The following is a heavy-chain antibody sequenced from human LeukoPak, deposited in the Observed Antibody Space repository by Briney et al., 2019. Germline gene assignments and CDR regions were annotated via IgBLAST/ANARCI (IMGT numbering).Heavy chain of an antibody. J-gene: IGHJ4*02. CDR1: GGSISSGGYS. CDR2: IYYSGST. V-gene: IGHV4-31*03. D-gene: IGHD2-15*01. Sequence: SETLSLTCTVSGGSISSGGYSWSWIRQHPGKGLEWIGYIYYSGSTYYNPSLKSRFTISVDTSKNQFSLKLSSVTAADTAVYYCARGRTVVIDYWGQGTLVTVSA. CDR3: ARGRTVVIDY.